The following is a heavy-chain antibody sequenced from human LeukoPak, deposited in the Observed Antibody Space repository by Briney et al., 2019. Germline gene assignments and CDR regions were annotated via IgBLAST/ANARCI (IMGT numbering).Heavy chain of an antibody. CDR2: VYYSGNT. CDR1: GGAISSYY. D-gene: IGHD4-17*01. Sequence: SETLSLTSIVSGGAISSYYWSWIRQPPGKRLEWIGYVYYSGNTNYNPSLKSRVTISIDTSKNQFSLKLSSVTAADTAVYYCARAPYGDYPIDYWGQGTLVTVSS. CDR3: ARAPYGDYPIDY. J-gene: IGHJ4*02. V-gene: IGHV4-59*01.